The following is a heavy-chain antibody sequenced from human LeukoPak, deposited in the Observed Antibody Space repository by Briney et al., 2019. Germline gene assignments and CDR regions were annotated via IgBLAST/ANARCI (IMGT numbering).Heavy chain of an antibody. CDR3: ASSWPQIHPAIDY. CDR1: GFTFSSYG. Sequence: GGSLRLSCAASGFTFSSYGMHWVRQAPGKGLEWVAVISYDGSNKYYADSVKGRFTISRDNSKNTLYLQMNSLRAEDTAVYYCASSWPQIHPAIDYWGQGTLVTVSS. J-gene: IGHJ4*02. D-gene: IGHD5-18*01. CDR2: ISYDGSNK. V-gene: IGHV3-30*03.